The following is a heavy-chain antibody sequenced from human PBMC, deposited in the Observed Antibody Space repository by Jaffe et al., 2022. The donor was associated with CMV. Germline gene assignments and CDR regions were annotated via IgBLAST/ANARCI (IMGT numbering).Heavy chain of an antibody. CDR1: GGSITSDF. V-gene: IGHV4-59*01. CDR2: IDHTGST. J-gene: IGHJ3*02. Sequence: VQLQESRPGLVKPSETLSLTCTVSGGSITSDFWNWIRQPPGKGLEWIGFIDHTGSTGYNPSLKSRVTMSLDTSKNEFSLTLTSVTAADTAIYYCAREHCFDPNGCQNDAFDIWGQGTLVTVS. CDR3: AREHCFDPNGCQNDAFDI. D-gene: IGHD2-8*01.